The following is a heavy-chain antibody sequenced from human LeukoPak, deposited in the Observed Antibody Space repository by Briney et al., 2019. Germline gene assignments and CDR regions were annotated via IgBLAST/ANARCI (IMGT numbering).Heavy chain of an antibody. Sequence: GGSLRLSCAASGFTFSSYSMNWVRQAPGKGLEWVGFIRSKVYGGTTEYAASVKGRFTISRYDSKSIAYLQMNSLKTEDTAMYYCTRDSYPRITTVDYWGQGTLVTVSS. V-gene: IGHV3-49*04. J-gene: IGHJ4*02. CDR2: IRSKVYGGTT. D-gene: IGHD3-16*02. CDR3: TRDSYPRITTVDY. CDR1: GFTFSSYS.